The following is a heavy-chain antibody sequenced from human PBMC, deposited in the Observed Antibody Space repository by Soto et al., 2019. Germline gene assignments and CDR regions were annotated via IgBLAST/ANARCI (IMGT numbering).Heavy chain of an antibody. J-gene: IGHJ4*02. V-gene: IGHV4-59*08. Sequence: SETLSLTCTVSGGSISSYYWSWIRQPPGKGLEWIGYIYYSGSTNYNPSLKSRVTISVDTSKNQFSLKLSSVTAADTAVYYCARFHCSGGSCYSLIFDYWGQGTLVTVSS. CDR3: ARFHCSGGSCYSLIFDY. D-gene: IGHD2-15*01. CDR2: IYYSGST. CDR1: GGSISSYY.